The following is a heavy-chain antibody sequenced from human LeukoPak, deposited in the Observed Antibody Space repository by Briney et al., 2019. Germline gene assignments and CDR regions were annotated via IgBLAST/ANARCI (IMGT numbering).Heavy chain of an antibody. CDR1: GYTFTSYY. CDR2: IHPSGGST. Sequence: ASVKVSCKASGYTFTSYYMHWVRQAPGQGLEWMGIIHPSGGSTSYAQKFQGRVTMTRDMSTSTVYMELRSLRSDDTAVYYCAKWGPVPRIAAAGTGGDYYYYMDVWGKGTTVTVSS. D-gene: IGHD6-13*01. V-gene: IGHV1-46*01. J-gene: IGHJ6*03. CDR3: AKWGPVPRIAAAGTGGDYYYYMDV.